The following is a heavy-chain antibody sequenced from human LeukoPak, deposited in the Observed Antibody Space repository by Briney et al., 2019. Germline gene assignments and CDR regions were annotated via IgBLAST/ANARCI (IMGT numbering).Heavy chain of an antibody. J-gene: IGHJ4*02. CDR2: ITGSGSGI. V-gene: IGHV3-23*01. CDR3: AKWGDYDVLTGYYVSDY. Sequence: PGGSLRLSCAASGFTVSSNYMSWVRQAPGKGLEWVSAITGSGSGIYYADSMKSRFTISRDNSKNTLYLQINSLRAEDTAVYYCAKWGDYDVLTGYYVSDYWGQGTLVTVSS. CDR1: GFTVSSNY. D-gene: IGHD3-9*01.